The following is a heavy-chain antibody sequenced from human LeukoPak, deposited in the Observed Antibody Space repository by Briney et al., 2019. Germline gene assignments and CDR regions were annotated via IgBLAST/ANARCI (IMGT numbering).Heavy chain of an antibody. CDR3: AKDRGYYDFWSGYYLGNYFDY. Sequence: PGGSLRLSCAASGFMFSSFAMNWVRQAPGKGLEWVSAISGSGGSTYYADSVKGRFTISRDNSKNTLYLQMNSLRAEDTAVYYCAKDRGYYDFWSGYYLGNYFDYWGQGTLVTVSS. CDR1: GFMFSSFA. J-gene: IGHJ4*02. CDR2: ISGSGGST. D-gene: IGHD3-3*01. V-gene: IGHV3-23*01.